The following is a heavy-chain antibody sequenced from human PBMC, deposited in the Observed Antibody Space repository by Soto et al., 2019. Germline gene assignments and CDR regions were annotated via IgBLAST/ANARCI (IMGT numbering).Heavy chain of an antibody. CDR1: VGTFSSYA. CDR3: ASLYSCLPGYNWFDP. Sequence: QVQLVQSGAEVKKPVSSVKVSCKASVGTFSSYAISWVRHAPGQGLEWMGGIIPIFGTANYAPKFQGRVTLTADESTSTASMALSSLRSEDPDVDYCASLYSCLPGYNWFDPWGQVTLVTVSS. CDR2: IIPIFGTA. V-gene: IGHV1-69*01. D-gene: IGHD1-26*01. J-gene: IGHJ5*02.